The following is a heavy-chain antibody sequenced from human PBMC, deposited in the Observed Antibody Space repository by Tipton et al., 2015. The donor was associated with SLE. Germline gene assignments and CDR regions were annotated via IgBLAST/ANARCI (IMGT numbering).Heavy chain of an antibody. CDR3: ASGTTTQLDDYFYYHIDV. Sequence: LRLSCTVSGGSIGTHYWSWIRQPPGKRLEWIGYIYNIGSTSSNPSLKSRLTLSIDPSKNQFSLKLSSVTAADTAVYYCASGTTTQLDDYFYYHIDVWGKGTTVTVSS. D-gene: IGHD4-11*01. CDR2: IYNIGST. V-gene: IGHV4-59*11. CDR1: GGSIGTHY. J-gene: IGHJ6*03.